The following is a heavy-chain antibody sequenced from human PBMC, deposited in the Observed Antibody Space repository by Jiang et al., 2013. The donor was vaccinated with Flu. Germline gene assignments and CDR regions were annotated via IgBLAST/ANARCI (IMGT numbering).Heavy chain of an antibody. J-gene: IGHJ6*02. V-gene: IGHV3-21*01. D-gene: IGHD3-16*01. CDR2: ISITSKYI. Sequence: VQLLESGGGLVTPGESLRLTCEASDFTFNTYTMNWVRQAPGKGLEWVSSISITSKYIYYGDSVKGRFTISRDNARKLLFLQMDGLRAEDTGVYYCAREKPDRTYVHSYGMDVWGQGTTVTVSS. CDR3: AREKPDRTYVHSYGMDV. CDR1: DFTFNTYT.